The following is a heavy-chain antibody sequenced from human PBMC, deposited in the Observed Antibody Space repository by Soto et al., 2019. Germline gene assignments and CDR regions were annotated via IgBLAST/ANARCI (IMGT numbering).Heavy chain of an antibody. J-gene: IGHJ4*02. V-gene: IGHV4-59*01. Sequence: QVQLQESGPGLVKPSETLSLTCAVSGASFGTYYWSWIRQPPGKGLEWIGYIFYSGHLKYNPSLKGRLTISVEPSENQISLRLTSVTAADTAVYYCAGEGGGYRFDYWGQGTLVTVSA. CDR2: IFYSGHL. CDR1: GASFGTYY. D-gene: IGHD1-26*01. CDR3: AGEGGGYRFDY.